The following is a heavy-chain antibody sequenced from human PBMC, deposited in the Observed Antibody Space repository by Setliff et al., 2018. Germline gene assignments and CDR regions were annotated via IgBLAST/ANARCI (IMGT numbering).Heavy chain of an antibody. V-gene: IGHV5-51*01. CDR1: GYTFTNYW. D-gene: IGHD3-3*01. CDR3: ARQAISGSDAFDI. J-gene: IGHJ3*02. Sequence: PGESLKISCKGSGYTFTNYWIGWVRQMPGKGLEWMGIIYPGDSDTRYSPPFQGQVTISADKSISIAYLQWSSLKASDTAMYYCARQAISGSDAFDIWGQGTMVTVSS. CDR2: IYPGDSDT.